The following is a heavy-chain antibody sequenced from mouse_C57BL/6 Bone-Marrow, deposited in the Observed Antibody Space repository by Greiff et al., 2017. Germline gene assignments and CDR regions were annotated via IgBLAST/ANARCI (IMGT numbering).Heavy chain of an antibody. CDR1: GFTFSSYA. V-gene: IGHV5-4*01. D-gene: IGHD2-2*01. J-gene: IGHJ3*01. CDR2: ISDGGSYT. CDR3: ARDRWLRFAY. Sequence: EVKLVESGGGLVKPGGSLKLSCAASGFTFSSYAMSWVRQTPEKRLEWVATISDGGSYTYYPDNVKGRFTISRDNAKNNLYLQRSHLKSEDTAMYYWARDRWLRFAYWGQGTLVTVSA.